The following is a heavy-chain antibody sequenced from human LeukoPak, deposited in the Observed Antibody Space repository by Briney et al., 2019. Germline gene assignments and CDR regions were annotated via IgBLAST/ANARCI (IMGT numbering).Heavy chain of an antibody. D-gene: IGHD3-10*01. CDR3: ARVRKLRTRGVMDPLDY. CDR2: IQQDGSEK. J-gene: IGHJ4*02. Sequence: GGSLRLSCAASGFTFNYYWLTWVRQAPGKGLEWVANIQQDGSEKYYVDSVKGRFIISRDNARNSLYLQMNSLRAEDTAVYYCARVRKLRTRGVMDPLDYWGQGTLVTVSS. V-gene: IGHV3-7*01. CDR1: GFTFNYYW.